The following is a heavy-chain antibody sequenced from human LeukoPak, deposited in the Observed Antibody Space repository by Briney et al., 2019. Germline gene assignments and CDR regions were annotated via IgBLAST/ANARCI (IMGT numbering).Heavy chain of an antibody. D-gene: IGHD3-16*01. CDR1: GFTFSTYN. J-gene: IGHJ2*01. V-gene: IGHV3-74*01. Sequence: PGGSLRLSCAASGFTFSTYNMNWVRQAPGKGLVWVSRIDSDGSATSYADSVRGRFTISRDNAKNTLYLQMNSLRVEDTAMYYCARGVWGSRNFDLWGRGTLVTVSS. CDR2: IDSDGSAT. CDR3: ARGVWGSRNFDL.